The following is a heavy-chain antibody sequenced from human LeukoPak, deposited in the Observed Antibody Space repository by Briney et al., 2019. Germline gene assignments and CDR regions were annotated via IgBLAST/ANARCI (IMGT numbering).Heavy chain of an antibody. CDR2: IFPDDSDT. D-gene: IGHD4-11*01. CDR3: ARRADTYSKAFDV. CDR1: GFDFTRDW. J-gene: IGHJ3*01. V-gene: IGHV5-51*01. Sequence: GESLKISCRFSGFDFTRDWIGWVRLMPGKGLEWMGIIFPDDSDTRYSPSFQGQVTISADKSISTAYLQWSTLKASDTAMYYCARRADTYSKAFDVWGQGTMVTVSS.